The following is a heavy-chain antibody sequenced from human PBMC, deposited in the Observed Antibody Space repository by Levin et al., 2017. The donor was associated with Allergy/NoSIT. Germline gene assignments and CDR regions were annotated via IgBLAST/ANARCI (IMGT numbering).Heavy chain of an antibody. Sequence: SETLSLTCAVYGGSFSGYYWSWIRQPPGKGLEWIGEINHSGSTNYNPSLKSRVTISVDTSKNQFSLKLSSVTAADTAVYYCAKTAPYYYGSGRRPDWFDPWGQGTLVTVSS. V-gene: IGHV4-34*01. CDR2: INHSGST. J-gene: IGHJ5*02. CDR3: AKTAPYYYGSGRRPDWFDP. CDR1: GGSFSGYY. D-gene: IGHD3-10*01.